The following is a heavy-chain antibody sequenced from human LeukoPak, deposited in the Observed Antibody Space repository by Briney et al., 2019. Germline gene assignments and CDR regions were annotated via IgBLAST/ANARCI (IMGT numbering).Heavy chain of an antibody. V-gene: IGHV4-38-2*02. CDR1: GYSISSGYY. Sequence: SETLSLTCTVSGYSISSGYYWGWIRQPPGKGLEWIGSIYHSGSTYYNPSLKSRVTISVDTSKNQFSLRLSSVTAADTAVYFCARRYSSSSGYFDYWGQGTLVTVSS. D-gene: IGHD6-6*01. CDR2: IYHSGST. J-gene: IGHJ4*02. CDR3: ARRYSSSSGYFDY.